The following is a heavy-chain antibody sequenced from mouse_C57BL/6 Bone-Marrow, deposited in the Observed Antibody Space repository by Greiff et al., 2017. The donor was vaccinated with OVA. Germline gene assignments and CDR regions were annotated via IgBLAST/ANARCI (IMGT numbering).Heavy chain of an antibody. D-gene: IGHD1-1*01. CDR1: GYTFTSYW. CDR3: ARESTTVVATYYYAMDY. CDR2: IDPSDSYT. Sequence: QVQLQQSGAELVRPGTSVELSCKASGYTFTSYWMHWVKQRPGQGLEWIGVIDPSDSYTNYNQKFKGKATLTVDTSSSTAYMQLSSLTSEDSAVYYCARESTTVVATYYYAMDYWGQGTSVTVSS. V-gene: IGHV1-59*01. J-gene: IGHJ4*01.